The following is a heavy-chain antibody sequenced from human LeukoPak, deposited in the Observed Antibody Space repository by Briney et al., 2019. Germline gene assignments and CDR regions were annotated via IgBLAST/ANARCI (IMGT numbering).Heavy chain of an antibody. D-gene: IGHD4-17*01. CDR3: ARDLVTVTKGFDI. CDR2: ISYIGTA. J-gene: IGHJ3*02. Sequence: SETLSLTCAVSGDSFSSHYWTWIRQPPGRGLEWIGYISYIGTANYNPSLKSRVTISIDTSKNQFSLKLSSVTTADTAVYYCARDLVTVTKGFDIWGLGTMVSVSS. CDR1: GDSFSSHY. V-gene: IGHV4-59*11.